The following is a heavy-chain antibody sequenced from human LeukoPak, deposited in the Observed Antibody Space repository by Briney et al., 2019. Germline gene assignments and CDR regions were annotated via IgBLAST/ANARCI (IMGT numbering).Heavy chain of an antibody. CDR2: MHYSGSS. Sequence: SETLSHTCTVSGGSISSYYWSWVRQPPGKGLEWIGYMHYSGSSNYNPSLKSRLTMSVDTSKNQFSLKLSSVTAADTAVYYCARRITSNCFDPWGQGTLVTVSS. CDR3: ARRITSNCFDP. CDR1: GGSISSYY. J-gene: IGHJ5*02. V-gene: IGHV4-59*01. D-gene: IGHD3-10*01.